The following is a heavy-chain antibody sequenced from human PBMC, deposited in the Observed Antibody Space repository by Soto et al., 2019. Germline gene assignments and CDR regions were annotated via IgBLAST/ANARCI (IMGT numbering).Heavy chain of an antibody. D-gene: IGHD3-10*01. CDR1: GGSISSGGYY. J-gene: IGHJ6*03. Sequence: SETLSLTCTVSGGSISSGGYYWSWIRQHPGKGLEWIGYIYYSGSTYYNPSLKSRVTISVDTSKNQFSLKLSSVTAADTAVYYCARENRMVRELYYMDVWGKGTTVTVSS. V-gene: IGHV4-31*03. CDR2: IYYSGST. CDR3: ARENRMVRELYYMDV.